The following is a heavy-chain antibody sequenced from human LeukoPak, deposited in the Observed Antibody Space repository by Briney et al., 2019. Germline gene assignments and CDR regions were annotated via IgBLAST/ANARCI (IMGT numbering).Heavy chain of an antibody. J-gene: IGHJ2*01. Sequence: SETLSLTCTVSGGSISSGGYYWSWIRQHPGKGLEWIGYIYYSGSTYYNPSLKSRVTISVDTSKNQFSLKLSSVTDADTAVYYCARKVVVTPYWYFDLWGRGTLVTVSS. V-gene: IGHV4-31*03. CDR2: IYYSGST. CDR3: ARKVVVTPYWYFDL. D-gene: IGHD3-22*01. CDR1: GGSISSGGYY.